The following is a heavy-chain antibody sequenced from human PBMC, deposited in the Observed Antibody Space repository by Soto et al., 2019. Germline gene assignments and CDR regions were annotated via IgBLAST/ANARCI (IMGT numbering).Heavy chain of an antibody. V-gene: IGHV3-74*01. D-gene: IGHD7-27*01. CDR3: VREPLGNSAL. Sequence: GGSLRLSCAASGFTFSSYWMHWVRQAPGKGLVWASRMNTDGSVTTYADSVKGRFTISRDNPKNTLYLQMNSLRVEDTAVYYCVREPLGNSALWGQGTLVTGPS. J-gene: IGHJ4*02. CDR1: GFTFSSYW. CDR2: MNTDGSVT.